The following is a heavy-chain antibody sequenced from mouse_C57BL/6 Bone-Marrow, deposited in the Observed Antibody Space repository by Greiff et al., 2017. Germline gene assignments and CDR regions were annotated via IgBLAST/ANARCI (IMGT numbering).Heavy chain of an antibody. CDR3: ARYYYGSSYVWYFDV. V-gene: IGHV3-8*01. Sequence: EVHLVESGPGLAKPSQTLSLTCSVTGYSITSDYWNWIRKFPGNKLEYMGYISYSGSTYYTPSLKSRIAITRDTSKNQYYLQLNSVTTEDTATYYCARYYYGSSYVWYFDVWGTGTTVTVSS. J-gene: IGHJ1*03. CDR2: ISYSGST. CDR1: GYSITSDY. D-gene: IGHD1-1*01.